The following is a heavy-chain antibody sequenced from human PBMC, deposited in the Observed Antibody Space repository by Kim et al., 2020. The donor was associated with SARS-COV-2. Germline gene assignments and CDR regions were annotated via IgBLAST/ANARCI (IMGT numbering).Heavy chain of an antibody. V-gene: IGHV3-30-3*01. CDR1: GFTFSSYA. D-gene: IGHD6-13*01. CDR2: ISYDGSNK. CDR3: ASFVRAGQQLVSFDY. J-gene: IGHJ4*02. Sequence: GGSLRLSCAASGFTFSSYAMHWVRQAPGKGLEWVAVISYDGSNKYYADSVKGRFTISRDNSKNTLYLQMNSLRAEDTAVYYCASFVRAGQQLVSFDYWGQGTLVTVSS.